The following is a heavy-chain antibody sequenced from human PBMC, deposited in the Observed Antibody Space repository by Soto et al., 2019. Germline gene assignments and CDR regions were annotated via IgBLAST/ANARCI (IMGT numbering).Heavy chain of an antibody. D-gene: IGHD3-3*01. CDR3: ARMIFGRSGEYYFDY. J-gene: IGHJ4*02. Sequence: SGPTLVNPTQTLTLTCTFSGFSLSTSRMCVSWIRQPPGKALEWLARIDWDDAKYFNTSLKTRLTVSKDTSKTQVVLTMTNMDPVDTATYYCARMIFGRSGEYYFDYWGQGIXVTVSS. CDR1: GFSLSTSRMC. CDR2: IDWDDAK. V-gene: IGHV2-70*11.